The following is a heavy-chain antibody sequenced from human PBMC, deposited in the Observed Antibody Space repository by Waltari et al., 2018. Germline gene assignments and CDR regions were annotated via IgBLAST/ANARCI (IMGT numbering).Heavy chain of an antibody. D-gene: IGHD3-22*01. Sequence: EVQLLESGGNLVQPGGSLRLSCAASGFTFSSHAMSWVRQAPGKGLECVSTIGGSGNDPYYADSVECRFTISRDNSQSTLYLQMNSLRAEDTAVYYCAREPSSGYPFNWFDPWGQGTLVTVSS. CDR3: AREPSSGYPFNWFDP. V-gene: IGHV3-23*01. J-gene: IGHJ5*02. CDR2: IGGSGNDP. CDR1: GFTFSSHA.